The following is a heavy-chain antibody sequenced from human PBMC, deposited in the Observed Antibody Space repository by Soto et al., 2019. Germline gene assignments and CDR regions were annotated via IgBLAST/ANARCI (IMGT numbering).Heavy chain of an antibody. J-gene: IGHJ4*02. V-gene: IGHV4-31*01. D-gene: IGHD3-16*02. CDR1: GGSITSGGYY. Sequence: QVQLQESGPGLVQPSQTLSLSCTVSGGSITSGGYYWSWIRQHPGKGLEWIGYIYYSGTTYYNPSXXXXXXXXXXXXXXXXXXXXXXXXXXXXXXXXXXXXXXXXYTFEHWGQGTLVTVSS. CDR3: XXXXXXXYTFEH. CDR2: IYYSGTT.